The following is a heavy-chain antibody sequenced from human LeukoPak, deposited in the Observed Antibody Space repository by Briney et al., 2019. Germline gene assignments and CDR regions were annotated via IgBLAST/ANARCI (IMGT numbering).Heavy chain of an antibody. D-gene: IGHD3-22*01. V-gene: IGHV4-61*01. CDR3: ARGVYYDSSGYYLYYFDY. J-gene: IGHJ4*02. Sequence: SETLSLTCTVSGGSVSRSSYYWGWIRQPPGKGLEWIGYIYYSGSTNYNPSLKSRVTISVDTSKNQFSLKLSSMTAADTAVYYCARGVYYDSSGYYLYYFDYWGQGTLVTVSS. CDR2: IYYSGST. CDR1: GGSVSRSSYY.